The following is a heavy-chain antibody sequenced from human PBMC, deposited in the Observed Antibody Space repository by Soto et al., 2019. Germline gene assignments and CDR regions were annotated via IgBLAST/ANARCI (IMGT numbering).Heavy chain of an antibody. CDR1: GVSIGSHF. CDR2: IYHTVNT. Sequence: NPSETLSLTCSVSGVSIGSHFWSWIRQAPGKGPELVGYIYHTVNTNYNPALKSRVTIPMDTSKNQLSLQLSSVTAADTAVYYCARLQYTVVTALDIWGQGTMVTVSS. D-gene: IGHD2-15*01. V-gene: IGHV4-59*11. J-gene: IGHJ3*02. CDR3: ARLQYTVVTALDI.